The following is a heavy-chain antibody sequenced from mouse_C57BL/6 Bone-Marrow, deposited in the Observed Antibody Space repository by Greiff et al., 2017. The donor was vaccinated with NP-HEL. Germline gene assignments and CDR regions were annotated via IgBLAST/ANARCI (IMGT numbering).Heavy chain of an antibody. CDR3: ARDYGSSYSYWYFDV. CDR1: GYTFTSYG. J-gene: IGHJ1*03. D-gene: IGHD1-1*01. Sequence: QVQLQQSGAELARPGASVKLSCKASGYTFTSYGISWVKQRAGQGLEWIGEIYPRSGNTYYNEKFKGKATLTADKSSSTAYMELRILTSEDSAVYFCARDYGSSYSYWYFDVWGTGTTVTVSS. V-gene: IGHV1-81*01. CDR2: IYPRSGNT.